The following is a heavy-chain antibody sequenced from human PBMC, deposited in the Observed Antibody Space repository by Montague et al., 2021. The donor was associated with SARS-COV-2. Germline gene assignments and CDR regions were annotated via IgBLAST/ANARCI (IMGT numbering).Heavy chain of an antibody. CDR1: GGSIAGYY. Sequence: SETLSLTCGVSGGSIAGYYWSWIRQPPGKGLEWIGYVYYTGSTKYNPSLKTRVTLSLDTPKNHFSLKLASVTAADTAVSYCASAQNTCFISNCVNYFGSCGLGALVTVSS. CDR3: ASAQNTCFISNCVNYFGS. CDR2: VYYTGST. J-gene: IGHJ4*02. V-gene: IGHV4-59*01. D-gene: IGHD1-1*01.